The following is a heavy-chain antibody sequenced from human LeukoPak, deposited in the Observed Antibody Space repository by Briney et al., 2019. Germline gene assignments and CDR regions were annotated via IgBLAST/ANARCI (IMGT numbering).Heavy chain of an antibody. CDR2: ISTSGSTI. Sequence: PGGSLRLSCAASGFTFSNYNMNWVRQAPGKGLEWVSYISTSGSTIYYADSVKGRFTISRDNAKNSLYLQMNSLRDEDTAVYYCATRATGGPWWGQGTLVTVSS. D-gene: IGHD2-15*01. CDR1: GFTFSNYN. V-gene: IGHV3-48*02. CDR3: ATRATGGPW. J-gene: IGHJ4*02.